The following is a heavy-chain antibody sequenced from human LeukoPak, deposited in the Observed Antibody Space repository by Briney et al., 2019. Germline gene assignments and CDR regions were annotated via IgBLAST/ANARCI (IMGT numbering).Heavy chain of an antibody. J-gene: IGHJ6*02. Sequence: ASVKVSCKAAGCTFTSYDINWVRQATGQGLEWMGWMNPNSGNTGYAQKFQGRVTMARNTSISTAYMELSSLRSEDTAVYYCARVAMERYYYDSSSYGMDVWGQGTTVTVSS. CDR2: MNPNSGNT. CDR3: ARVAMERYYYDSSSYGMDV. CDR1: GCTFTSYD. V-gene: IGHV1-8*01. D-gene: IGHD3-22*01.